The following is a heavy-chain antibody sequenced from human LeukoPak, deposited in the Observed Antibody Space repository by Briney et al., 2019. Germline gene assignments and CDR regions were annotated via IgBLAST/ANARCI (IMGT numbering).Heavy chain of an antibody. V-gene: IGHV3-23*01. J-gene: IGHJ2*01. CDR2: ISGSGGST. Sequence: GGTLRLSCAASGFTFSNYGMSCVRQAPGKGLEWVSAISGSGGSTHYADSVKGRFTISRDNAKNSLYLQMNSLRAEDTALYYCAKDIREAGPQYFDLWGRGTLVTVSS. CDR1: GFTFSNYG. D-gene: IGHD1-26*01. CDR3: AKDIREAGPQYFDL.